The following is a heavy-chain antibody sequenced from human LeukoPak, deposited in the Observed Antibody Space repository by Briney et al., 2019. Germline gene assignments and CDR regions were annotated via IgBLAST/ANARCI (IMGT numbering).Heavy chain of an antibody. D-gene: IGHD2-2*01. CDR1: GFTFSSYA. CDR3: ARDSAGPQVGYCSSTSCYDPHSLPG. CDR2: ISYDGSNK. J-gene: IGHJ4*02. V-gene: IGHV3-30-3*01. Sequence: GRSLRLSCAASGFTFSSYAMHWVPQAPGKGLEGVAVISYDGSNKYYEDSVKGRFTISRDNSKNTLYLQMNSLRAEDTAVYYCARDSAGPQVGYCSSTSCYDPHSLPGWGQGTLVTVSS.